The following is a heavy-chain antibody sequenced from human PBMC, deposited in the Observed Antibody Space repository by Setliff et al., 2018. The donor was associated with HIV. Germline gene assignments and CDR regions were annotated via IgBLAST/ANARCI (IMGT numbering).Heavy chain of an antibody. CDR2: MNTNSGNT. CDR3: ARQLSNSLDF. CDR1: GDTFTTYD. D-gene: IGHD7-27*01. V-gene: IGHV1-8*02. J-gene: IGHJ4*02. Sequence: ASVKVSCKASGDTFTTYDINWVRQATGQGPEWIGWMNTNSGNTGYAQKFQVRVTMTRNTSISTAYMELSSLRSEDTAVYYCARQLSNSLDFWGQGAQVTVPQ.